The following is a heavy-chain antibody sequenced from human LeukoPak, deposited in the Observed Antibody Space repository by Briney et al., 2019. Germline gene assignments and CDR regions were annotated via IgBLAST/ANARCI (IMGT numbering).Heavy chain of an antibody. Sequence: GGSLRLSCAASGFTFSSYAMHWVRQAPGKGLEWVAVISYDGSNKYYADSVKGRFTISRDNSKNTLYLQMNSLRAEDTAVYYCARDKWEEQWLADWYFDLWGRGTLVTVSS. V-gene: IGHV3-30*04. CDR2: ISYDGSNK. J-gene: IGHJ2*01. CDR1: GFTFSSYA. CDR3: ARDKWEEQWLADWYFDL. D-gene: IGHD6-19*01.